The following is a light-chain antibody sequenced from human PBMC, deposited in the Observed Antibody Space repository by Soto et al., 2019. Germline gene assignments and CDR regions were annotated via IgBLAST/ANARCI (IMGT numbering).Light chain of an antibody. Sequence: EIVLTQSPGTLSLSPGERATLSCRASQSVSNNYLAWYQQKPGQAPRLLIYSATIKATGIPDRFNRSGSGADFTLTISRREPEDFPVYYCQRYGSSPDTFGQGTKLEIK. CDR3: QRYGSSPDT. CDR1: QSVSNNY. V-gene: IGKV3-20*01. J-gene: IGKJ2*01. CDR2: SAT.